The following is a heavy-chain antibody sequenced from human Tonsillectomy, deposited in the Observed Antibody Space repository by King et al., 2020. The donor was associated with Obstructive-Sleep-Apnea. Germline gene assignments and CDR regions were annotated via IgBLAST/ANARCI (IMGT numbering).Heavy chain of an antibody. J-gene: IGHJ6*02. V-gene: IGHV1-46*01. CDR2: INPSGGST. CDR3: ARVRRVIQLWQDGMDV. D-gene: IGHD5-18*01. CDR1: GYTFTSYY. Sequence: VQLVESGAEVKKPGASVKVSCKASGYTFTSYYMHWVRQAPGQGLEWMGIINPSGGSTSYAQKFQGRVTMTRDTSTSTVYMELSSLRSEDTAVYYCARVRRVIQLWQDGMDVWGQGTTVTVSS.